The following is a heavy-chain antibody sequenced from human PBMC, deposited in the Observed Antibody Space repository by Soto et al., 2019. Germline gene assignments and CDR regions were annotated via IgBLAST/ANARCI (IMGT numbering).Heavy chain of an antibody. Sequence: ASVKVSCKASGYTFTGYYMHWVRQAPGQGLEWMGWINPNSGGTNYAQKFQGWVTMTRDTSISTTYMELSRLRSDDTAVYYCARWDNWAAFDIWGQGTMVTVSS. CDR3: ARWDNWAAFDI. CDR2: INPNSGGT. V-gene: IGHV1-2*04. J-gene: IGHJ3*02. D-gene: IGHD1-20*01. CDR1: GYTFTGYY.